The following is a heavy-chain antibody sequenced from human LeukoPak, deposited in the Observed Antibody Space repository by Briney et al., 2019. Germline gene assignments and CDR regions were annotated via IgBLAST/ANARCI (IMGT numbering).Heavy chain of an antibody. Sequence: SETLSLTYTVSGGSISSYYWSWIRQPAGKGLEWIGRIYTSGSTNYNPSLKSRVTMSVDTSKNQFSLKLSSVTAADTAVYYCARDRYCSSTSCQRGLFDYWGQGTLVTVSS. D-gene: IGHD2-2*01. CDR3: ARDRYCSSTSCQRGLFDY. V-gene: IGHV4-4*07. CDR1: GGSISSYY. CDR2: IYTSGST. J-gene: IGHJ4*02.